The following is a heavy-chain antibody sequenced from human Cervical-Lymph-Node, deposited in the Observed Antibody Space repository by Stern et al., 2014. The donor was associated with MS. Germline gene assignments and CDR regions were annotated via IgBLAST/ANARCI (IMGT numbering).Heavy chain of an antibody. CDR3: ARVDSAMVTPFDY. V-gene: IGHV5-51*01. CDR1: GYSFTSYW. D-gene: IGHD5-18*01. CDR2: IYPGDSDT. J-gene: IGHJ4*02. Sequence: EVQLVESGAEVKKPGESLKISCKASGYSFTSYWIAWVRQMPGKGLEWMGVIYPGDSDTRYSPSFQGQVTISADKSLSTAYLQWSSLKASDTAMYYCARVDSAMVTPFDYWGQGTLVTVSS.